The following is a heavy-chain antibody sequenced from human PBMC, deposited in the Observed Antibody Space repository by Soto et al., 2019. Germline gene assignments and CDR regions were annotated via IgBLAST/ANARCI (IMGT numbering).Heavy chain of an antibody. CDR1: GGSLSAYY. D-gene: IGHD2-2*01. J-gene: IGHJ1*01. CDR2: INSSGTT. Sequence: SETLSLTCAVYGGSLSAYYWSWIRQPPGKGLEWIGEINSSGTTNYNPSLKSRVTISVDTSKNQFSLKLSSVTAADTAVYHCALAPAAHILHWGQGTLVTVSS. V-gene: IGHV4-34*01. CDR3: ALAPAAHILH.